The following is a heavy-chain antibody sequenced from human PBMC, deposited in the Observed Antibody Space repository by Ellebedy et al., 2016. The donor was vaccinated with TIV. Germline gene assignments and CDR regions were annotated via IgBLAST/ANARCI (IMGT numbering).Heavy chain of an antibody. J-gene: IGHJ5*02. Sequence: GESLKISCEASGFTFRHYWMQWVRQVPGMGLEWVAAINKPGTFTAHADAVKGSFTISRDNVKNKVYLQMTSLRAADTAMYTCISVGAQSWGQGTLVTVSS. D-gene: IGHD3-10*01. CDR3: ISVGAQS. CDR2: INKPGTFT. CDR1: GFTFRHYW. V-gene: IGHV3-74*01.